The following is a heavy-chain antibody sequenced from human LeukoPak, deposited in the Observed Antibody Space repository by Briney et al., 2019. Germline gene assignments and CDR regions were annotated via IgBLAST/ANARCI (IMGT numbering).Heavy chain of an antibody. Sequence: GRSLRLSCAASGFTFSSYGMHWVRQAPGKGLEWVAVIWYDGSNKYYADSVKGRFTISRDNSKNTLYLQMNSLRAEDTAVYYCARDPSISSSWPDQFDYWGQGTLVTVSS. CDR1: GFTFSSYG. CDR3: ARDPSISSSWPDQFDY. V-gene: IGHV3-33*01. CDR2: IWYDGSNK. J-gene: IGHJ4*02. D-gene: IGHD6-13*01.